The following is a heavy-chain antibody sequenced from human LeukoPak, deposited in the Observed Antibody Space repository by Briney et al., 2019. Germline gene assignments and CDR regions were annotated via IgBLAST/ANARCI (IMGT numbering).Heavy chain of an antibody. CDR2: IKQDGSEK. CDR1: GFTFSSYW. V-gene: IGHV3-7*05. D-gene: IGHD2-21*02. Sequence: GGSLRLSCAASGFTFSSYWMSWVRQAPGKGLEWVANIKQDGSEKYYVDSVKGRFTISRDNAKNSLYLQMNSLRAEDTAVYYCAKSAGIVVVTAIHYWGQGTLVTVSS. CDR3: AKSAGIVVVTAIHY. J-gene: IGHJ4*02.